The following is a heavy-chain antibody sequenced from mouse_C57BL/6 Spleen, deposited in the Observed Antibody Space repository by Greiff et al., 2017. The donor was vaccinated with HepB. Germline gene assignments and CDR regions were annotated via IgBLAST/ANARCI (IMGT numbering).Heavy chain of an antibody. V-gene: IGHV1-22*01. J-gene: IGHJ2*01. CDR3: ARERRGYYGNCLDY. D-gene: IGHD2-1*01. CDR2: INPNNGGT. CDR1: GYTFTDYN. Sequence: VQLQQSGPELVKPGASVKMSCKASGYTFTDYNMHWVKQSHGKSLEWIGYINPNNGGTSYNHKFKAKATLTVNKSSSTASMELRSLTAEASAVDYCARERRGYYGNCLDYWGQGTTLTVSS.